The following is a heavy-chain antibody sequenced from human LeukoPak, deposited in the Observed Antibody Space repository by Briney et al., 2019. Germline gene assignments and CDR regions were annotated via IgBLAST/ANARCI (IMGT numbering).Heavy chain of an antibody. CDR3: AGLVINFDY. J-gene: IGHJ4*02. CDR2: ISYDGSNK. D-gene: IGHD3-9*01. V-gene: IGHV3-30*03. Sequence: GRSLRLSCAASGFTFSSYGMHWVRQAPGKGLEWVAVISYDGSNKYYADSVKGRFTISRDNSKNTLYLQMSSLRAEDTAVYYCAGLVINFDYWGQGTLVTVSS. CDR1: GFTFSSYG.